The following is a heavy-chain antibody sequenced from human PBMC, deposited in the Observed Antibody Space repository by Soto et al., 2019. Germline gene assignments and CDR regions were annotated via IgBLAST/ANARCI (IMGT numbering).Heavy chain of an antibody. V-gene: IGHV3-66*01. J-gene: IGHJ3*01. CDR3: ARADRSAFEV. Sequence: EEQLVESGGGLVQLGGSLRLSCAASGFSVSEKHMSWVRQAPGEGLEWVSTICSAYGRRRTGYADSGEGRFTISRDNSKNTLSHQMTTLRAADTAVYYSARADRSAFEVWGQGAMVIVSS. CDR1: GFSVSEKH. CDR2: ICSAYGRRRT.